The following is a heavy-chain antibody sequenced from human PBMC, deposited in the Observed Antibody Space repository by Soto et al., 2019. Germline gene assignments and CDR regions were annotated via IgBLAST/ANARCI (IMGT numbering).Heavy chain of an antibody. D-gene: IGHD2-15*01. Sequence: PTQTITLTCTFSGLSLSTGGVGVGWIRQPPGKALECLALIYWDDDKRYSPSLKSRLSVTKDTSKNQVVLTMTNMDPVDTGTYYCAHRLCDSSCYWDVGFFDYWGQGTLVTVSS. V-gene: IGHV2-5*02. CDR2: IYWDDDK. J-gene: IGHJ4*02. CDR1: GLSLSTGGVG. CDR3: AHRLCDSSCYWDVGFFDY.